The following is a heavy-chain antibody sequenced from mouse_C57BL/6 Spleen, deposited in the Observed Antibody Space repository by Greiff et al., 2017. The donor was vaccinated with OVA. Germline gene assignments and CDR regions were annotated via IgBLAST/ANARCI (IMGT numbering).Heavy chain of an antibody. CDR2: IYPGDGDT. CDR1: GYAFSSSW. V-gene: IGHV1-82*01. CDR3: AKGGGEGDFDY. J-gene: IGHJ2*01. Sequence: QVQLQQSGPELVKPGASVKISCKASGYAFSSSWMNWVKQRPGKGLEWIGRIYPGDGDTNYNGKFKGKATLTADKSSSTAYMQLSSLTSEDSAVYSCAKGGGEGDFDYWGQGTTLTVSS.